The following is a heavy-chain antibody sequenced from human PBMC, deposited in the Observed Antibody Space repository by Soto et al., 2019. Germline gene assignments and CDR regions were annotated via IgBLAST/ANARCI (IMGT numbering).Heavy chain of an antibody. CDR3: ASSITQMLTD. D-gene: IGHD1-20*01. Sequence: EAQLVESGGGLVQSGGSLRLSCTASGFSVSDHFMDWVRQTPGKGLEWLGQITNRATGDTTFYAASVKGRFTVSKDESRNSLYLQMNSLKTEDTAVYYCASSITQMLTDWGQGTLVAVAS. J-gene: IGHJ4*02. CDR2: ITNRATGDTT. V-gene: IGHV3-72*01. CDR1: GFSVSDHF.